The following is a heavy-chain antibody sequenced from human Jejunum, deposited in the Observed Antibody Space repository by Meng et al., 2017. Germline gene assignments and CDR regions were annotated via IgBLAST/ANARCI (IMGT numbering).Heavy chain of an antibody. Sequence: QLTVQLGGAGLVTPPRTPSLTCSVYDGSLNDYFWSWGRQPPGEVLEWIGEIHHSGITKYSPSLRSRVTISVDTSKNQFSLKLSSVTAADTAFYYCARRTGFKWEFIGGQGTMVTVSS. D-gene: IGHD1-26*01. CDR3: ARRTGFKWEFI. J-gene: IGHJ3*02. CDR2: IHHSGIT. V-gene: IGHV4-34*01. CDR1: DGSLNDYF.